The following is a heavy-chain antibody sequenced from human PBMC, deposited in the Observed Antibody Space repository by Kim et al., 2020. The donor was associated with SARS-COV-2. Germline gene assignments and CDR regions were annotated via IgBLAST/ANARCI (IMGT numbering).Heavy chain of an antibody. CDR3: ARYVDWLLAPNWFDP. CDR2: ISAYNGNT. D-gene: IGHD3-9*01. J-gene: IGHJ5*02. V-gene: IGHV1-18*01. Sequence: ASVKVSCKASGYTFTSYGISWVRQAPGQGLEWMGWISAYNGNTNYAQKLQGRVTMTTDTSTSTAYMELRNLRSDDTAVYYCARYVDWLLAPNWFDPWGQGTLVTVSS. CDR1: GYTFTSYG.